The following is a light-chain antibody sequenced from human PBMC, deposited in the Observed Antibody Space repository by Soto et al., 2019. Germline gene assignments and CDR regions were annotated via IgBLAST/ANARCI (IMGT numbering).Light chain of an antibody. CDR3: QQSYSTPPT. CDR2: AAS. CDR1: QSISSY. V-gene: IGKV1-39*01. Sequence: DIQMTQSPSSLSASVGDRVTITCRASQSISSYLNGYQQKPGKAPKLLIYAASSLQSGVPSRFSGSGSVTDFTLTISSLQPEDFATYYCQQSYSTPPTFGQGTRLEIK. J-gene: IGKJ5*01.